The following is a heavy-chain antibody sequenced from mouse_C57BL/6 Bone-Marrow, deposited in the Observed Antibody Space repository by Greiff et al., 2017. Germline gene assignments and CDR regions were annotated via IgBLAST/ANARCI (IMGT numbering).Heavy chain of an antibody. D-gene: IGHD1-1*01. CDR2: INPSSGYT. Sequence: VKLQQSGAELARPGASVKMSCKASGYTFTSYTMHWVKQRPGQGLEWIGYINPSSGYTKYNQKFKDKATLIADKSSSTAYMQLSSLTSEDSAVYYCARSTTVVYWYFDVWGTGTTVTVSS. CDR3: ARSTTVVYWYFDV. J-gene: IGHJ1*03. V-gene: IGHV1-4*01. CDR1: GYTFTSYT.